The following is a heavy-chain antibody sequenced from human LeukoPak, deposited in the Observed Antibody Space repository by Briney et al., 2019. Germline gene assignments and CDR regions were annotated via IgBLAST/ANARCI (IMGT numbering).Heavy chain of an antibody. J-gene: IGHJ4*02. CDR2: IYHSGST. D-gene: IGHD2-15*01. Sequence: PSETLSLTCAVYGGSFSGYYWSWIRQPPGKGLEWIGEIYHSGSTNYNPSLKSRVTISVDTSKNQFSLKLSSVTAADTAVYYCARGLVAGTRSIGYWGQGTLVTVSS. CDR3: ARGLVAGTRSIGY. CDR1: GGSFSGYY. V-gene: IGHV4-34*01.